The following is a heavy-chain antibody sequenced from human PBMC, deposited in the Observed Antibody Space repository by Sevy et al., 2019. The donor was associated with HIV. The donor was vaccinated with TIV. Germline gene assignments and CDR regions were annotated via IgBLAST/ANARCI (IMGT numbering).Heavy chain of an antibody. V-gene: IGHV3-30-3*01. CDR3: AGDLEVYGGCDQTSQGMDV. CDR1: GFTFSNYA. J-gene: IGHJ6*02. D-gene: IGHD1-1*01. Sequence: GGSLRLSCAASGFTFSNYAMHWVRQAPGKGLEWVAVISYDGSNKYYADAVRGRFTISRDSSKNPRYLQMNSLRPEDTAVYYGAGDLEVYGGCDQTSQGMDVWGHGTTVTVSS. CDR2: ISYDGSNK.